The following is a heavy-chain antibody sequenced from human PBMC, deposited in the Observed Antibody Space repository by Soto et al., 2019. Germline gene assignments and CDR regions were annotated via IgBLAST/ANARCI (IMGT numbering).Heavy chain of an antibody. Sequence: GGSLRLSCAASGFTFSSYSMNWVRQAPGKGLEWVSYISSSSSTIYYADSVKGRFTISRDNAKNSLYLQMNSLRDEDTAVYYCASDLADYDFWSGYPFDYWGQGTLVTVSS. CDR3: ASDLADYDFWSGYPFDY. J-gene: IGHJ4*02. CDR1: GFTFSSYS. CDR2: ISSSSSTI. V-gene: IGHV3-48*02. D-gene: IGHD3-3*01.